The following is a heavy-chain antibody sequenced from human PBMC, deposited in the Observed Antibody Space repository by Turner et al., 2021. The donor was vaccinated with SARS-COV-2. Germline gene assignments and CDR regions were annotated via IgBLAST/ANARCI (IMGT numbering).Heavy chain of an antibody. CDR3: ARGDDFWSGYSNYGMDV. J-gene: IGHJ6*02. V-gene: IGHV3-21*01. CDR1: GFPFSSYS. Sequence: EVQLVESGGGLVKPGGSLSLACAASGFPFSSYSMNWVRQAPGKGLEWVSSISSRISYIYYADSVKGRFTISRDNAKNSLYLQMNSLRAEDTAVYYCARGDDFWSGYSNYGMDVWGQGTTVTVSS. D-gene: IGHD3-3*01. CDR2: ISSRISYI.